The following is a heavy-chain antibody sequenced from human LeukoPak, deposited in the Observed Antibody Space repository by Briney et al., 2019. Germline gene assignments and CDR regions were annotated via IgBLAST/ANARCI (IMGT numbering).Heavy chain of an antibody. V-gene: IGHV4-4*09. CDR1: GGSIISYY. CDR2: IYSSGST. D-gene: IGHD1-14*01. Sequence: PSETLSLTCTVSGGSIISYYWSWIRQPPGKGLEWIGFIYSSGSTNYNPSLRGRLTISVATSKNQFSLRLNSVTAADTAVYYCARHFKHVRSGTQHWFDPWGQGTLVTVSS. J-gene: IGHJ5*02. CDR3: ARHFKHVRSGTQHWFDP.